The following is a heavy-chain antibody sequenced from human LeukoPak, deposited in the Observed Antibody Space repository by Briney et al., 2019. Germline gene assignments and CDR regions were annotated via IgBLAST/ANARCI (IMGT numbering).Heavy chain of an antibody. CDR3: ARAPLPRVDLIDY. J-gene: IGHJ4*02. D-gene: IGHD2-15*01. V-gene: IGHV1-2*04. CDR2: INPNSGGT. CDR1: GYTFTGYY. Sequence: GASVKVSCKASGYTFTGYYMHWVRQAPGQGLEWMGWINPNSGGTNYAQKFQGWVTMTGDTSISTAYMELSRLRSDDTAVYYCARAPLPRVDLIDYWGQGTLVTVSS.